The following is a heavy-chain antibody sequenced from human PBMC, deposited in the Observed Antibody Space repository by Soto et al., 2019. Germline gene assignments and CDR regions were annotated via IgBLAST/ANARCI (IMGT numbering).Heavy chain of an antibody. V-gene: IGHV1-2*04. CDR1: GYTFTGYY. D-gene: IGHD6-13*01. J-gene: IGHJ6*02. Sequence: VKVSCKASGYTFTGYYMHWVRQAPGQGLEWMGWINPNSGGTNYAQKFQGWVTMTRDTSISTAYMELSRLRSDDTAVYYCARGPYKQLVLDYYYGMDVWGQGTTVTVSS. CDR2: INPNSGGT. CDR3: ARGPYKQLVLDYYYGMDV.